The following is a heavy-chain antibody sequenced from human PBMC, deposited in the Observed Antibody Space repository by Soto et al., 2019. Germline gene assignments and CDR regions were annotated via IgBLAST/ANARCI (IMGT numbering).Heavy chain of an antibody. Sequence: QVQLQESGPGLVKPSQTLSLTCTVSGGSISSGGYYWSWIRQHPGKGLEWIGYIYYSGSTYYNPSLKSRVTISVDTSKNQFSLKLSSVTAADTAVYYCAALTYSSGWYPWAFDIWGQGTMVTVSS. D-gene: IGHD6-19*01. V-gene: IGHV4-31*03. CDR2: IYYSGST. CDR3: AALTYSSGWYPWAFDI. J-gene: IGHJ3*02. CDR1: GGSISSGGYY.